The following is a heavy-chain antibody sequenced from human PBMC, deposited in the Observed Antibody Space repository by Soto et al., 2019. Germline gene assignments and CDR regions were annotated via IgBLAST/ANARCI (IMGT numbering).Heavy chain of an antibody. D-gene: IGHD1-1*01. V-gene: IGHV4-59*01. Sequence: SETLSLTCTVSGDSMSPSYWSWIRQPPGKGLEWIGYIYYSGSTNYNPSLKSRVTISVDTSKNQFSLKLSSVTAADTAVYYCARDPLQNYGMDVWGQGTTVTVSS. CDR1: GDSMSPSY. CDR3: ARDPLQNYGMDV. CDR2: IYYSGST. J-gene: IGHJ6*02.